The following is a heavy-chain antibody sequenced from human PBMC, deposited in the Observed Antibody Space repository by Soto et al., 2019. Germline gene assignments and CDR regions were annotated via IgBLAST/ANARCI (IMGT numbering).Heavy chain of an antibody. CDR2: IKQDGSEK. CDR3: ARTYYDFWSGYSAYYYYGMDV. V-gene: IGHV3-7*05. CDR1: GFTFSSYW. J-gene: IGHJ6*02. D-gene: IGHD3-3*01. Sequence: QPGGSLRLSCAASGFTFSSYWMSWVRQAPGKGLEWVANIKQDGSEKYYVDSVKGRFTISRDNAKNSLYLQMNSLRAEDTAVYYCARTYYDFWSGYSAYYYYGMDVWGQGTTVTVSS.